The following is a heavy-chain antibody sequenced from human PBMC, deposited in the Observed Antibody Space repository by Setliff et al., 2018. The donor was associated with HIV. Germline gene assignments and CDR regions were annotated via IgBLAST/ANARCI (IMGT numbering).Heavy chain of an antibody. CDR1: GVSVGSGDYY. V-gene: IGHV4-31*03. CDR3: ATRPRIAARPFDY. CDR2: IFHSGDT. Sequence: SETLSLTCSVSGVSVGSGDYYWHWIRQHPEKALEWIGYIFHSGDTYYNPSLKSRISMSVDTSKNQFSRELTSLTAADTAVYYCATRPRIAARPFDYWGQGMLVTVSS. D-gene: IGHD6-6*01. J-gene: IGHJ4*02.